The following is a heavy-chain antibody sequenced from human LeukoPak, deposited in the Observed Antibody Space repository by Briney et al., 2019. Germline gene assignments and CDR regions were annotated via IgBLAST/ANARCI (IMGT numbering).Heavy chain of an antibody. D-gene: IGHD6-6*01. Sequence: ASVKVSCKASGYTFTNYAMHWVRQAPGQRLEWMGWINAGNGNAKYSQKFQDRVTITRDTSASTAYMELSSLRSEDTAVYYCARDSPGIAARPWVFWGQGTLVTVSS. CDR2: INAGNGNA. CDR3: ARDSPGIAARPWVF. CDR1: GYTFTNYA. V-gene: IGHV1-3*01. J-gene: IGHJ4*02.